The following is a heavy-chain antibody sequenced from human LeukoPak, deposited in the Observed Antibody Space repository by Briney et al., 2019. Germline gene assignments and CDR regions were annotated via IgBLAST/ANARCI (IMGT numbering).Heavy chain of an antibody. D-gene: IGHD3-9*01. CDR2: IYYSGST. J-gene: IGHJ6*03. CDR3: ARTRERVNFVWLHPHYYYYMDV. Sequence: SETLSLTCTVSGGSISSYYWSWIRQPPGKGLEWIGYIYYSGSTNYNPSLKSRVTISVDTSKNQFSLKLSSVTAADTAVYYCARTRERVNFVWLHPHYYYYMDVWGKGTTVTISS. CDR1: GGSISSYY. V-gene: IGHV4-59*01.